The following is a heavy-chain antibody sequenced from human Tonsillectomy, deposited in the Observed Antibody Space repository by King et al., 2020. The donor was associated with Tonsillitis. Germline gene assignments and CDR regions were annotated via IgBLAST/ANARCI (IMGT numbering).Heavy chain of an antibody. Sequence: QLQLVQSGGGVVQPGMSLRLSCAASGFTFSSSGMHWVRQAPGKGLEWVAFIRFDGSDRHFADSVKGRFAISRDNSKNTLSLQMNSLRTEDTAIYYCAKGDDGPLFVLTYWGQGTLVTVSS. CDR3: AKGDDGPLFVLTY. CDR2: IRFDGSDR. V-gene: IGHV3-30*02. J-gene: IGHJ4*02. CDR1: GFTFSSSG. D-gene: IGHD5-24*01.